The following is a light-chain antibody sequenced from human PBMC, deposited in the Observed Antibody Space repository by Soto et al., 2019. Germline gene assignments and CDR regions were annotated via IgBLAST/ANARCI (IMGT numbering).Light chain of an antibody. CDR2: DVS. Sequence: QSALTQPASVSGSPGQSISIYCTGTSSDVGGYDYVSWHQQHPGKAPKLMIHDVSNRPSWVSNRFSGSKSGNTASLTISGLQAEDEADYYCSSYTSSSTFVFGSGTKLTVL. CDR3: SSYTSSSTFV. J-gene: IGLJ1*01. V-gene: IGLV2-14*03. CDR1: SSDVGGYDY.